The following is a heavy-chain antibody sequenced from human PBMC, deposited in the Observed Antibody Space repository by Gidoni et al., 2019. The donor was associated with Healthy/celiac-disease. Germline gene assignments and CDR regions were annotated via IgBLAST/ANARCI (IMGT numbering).Heavy chain of an antibody. CDR3: ARGTDYYDSSGYYPSDGMDV. D-gene: IGHD3-22*01. V-gene: IGHV3-21*01. Sequence: EVQLVESGGGLVKPGGSLRLSCAASGFTFSSYSMNWGRQAPGKGLEWVSSISRSSSYIYYADSVKGRFTISRDNAKNSLYLQMNSLRAEDTAVYYCARGTDYYDSSGYYPSDGMDVWGQGTTVTVSS. CDR2: ISRSSSYI. J-gene: IGHJ6*02. CDR1: GFTFSSYS.